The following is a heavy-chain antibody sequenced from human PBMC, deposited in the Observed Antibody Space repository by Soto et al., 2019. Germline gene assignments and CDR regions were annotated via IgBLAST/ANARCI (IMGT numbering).Heavy chain of an antibody. Sequence: EVQLVESGGGLVQPGGSLRLSCAASGFTFSSYDMHWVRQATGKGLEWVSAIGTAGDTYYPGSVKGRFTISRENAKNSLYRQMNSLRAGDTAVYYCARAPSGYCISTSCYVSYYYGMDVWGQGTTVTVSS. CDR2: IGTAGDT. V-gene: IGHV3-13*01. D-gene: IGHD2-2*03. CDR3: ARAPSGYCISTSCYVSYYYGMDV. CDR1: GFTFSSYD. J-gene: IGHJ6*02.